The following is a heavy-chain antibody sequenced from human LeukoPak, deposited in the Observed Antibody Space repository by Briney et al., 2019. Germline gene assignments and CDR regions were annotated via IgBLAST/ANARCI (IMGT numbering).Heavy chain of an antibody. CDR2: AYSDGNT. Sequence: GGSLRLYCAASGFTFSSYDITWVRQAPGKGLEWVSIAYSDGNTYYAESVRGRFTVSRGYSKNTLYLQMKSLRVEDTAFYYCARDLSYFDYWGQGTLVTVSS. CDR3: ARDLSYFDY. J-gene: IGHJ4*02. V-gene: IGHV3-53*01. D-gene: IGHD2/OR15-2a*01. CDR1: GFTFSSYD.